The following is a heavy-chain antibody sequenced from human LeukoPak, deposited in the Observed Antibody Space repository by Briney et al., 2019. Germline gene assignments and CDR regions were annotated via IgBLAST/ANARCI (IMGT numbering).Heavy chain of an antibody. CDR1: GFTFSSYA. CDR2: ISGSGGST. CDR3: ARDGTTVVGATFDY. Sequence: GGSLRLSCAASGFTFSSYAMSWVRQAPGKGLEWVSAISGSGGSTYYADSVKGRFTISRDNAKNSLYLQMNSLRAEDTAVYYCARDGTTVVGATFDYWGQGTLVTVSS. D-gene: IGHD1-26*01. V-gene: IGHV3-23*01. J-gene: IGHJ4*02.